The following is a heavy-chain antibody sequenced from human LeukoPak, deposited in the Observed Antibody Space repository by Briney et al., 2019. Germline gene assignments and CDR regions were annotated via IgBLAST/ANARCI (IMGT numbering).Heavy chain of an antibody. CDR2: INSDGNRT. CDR1: GFSFSSDW. J-gene: IGHJ4*02. V-gene: IGHV3-74*01. D-gene: IGHD6-13*01. CDR3: VTPSYSSSWYVALGY. Sequence: GGSLRLSCAASGFSFSSDWMHWVRQAPGKGLVWVSRINSDGNRTNYADSVKGRFTISRDNAKNTLYLQMNSLRAEDTAVYYCVTPSYSSSWYVALGYWGQGTLVTVSS.